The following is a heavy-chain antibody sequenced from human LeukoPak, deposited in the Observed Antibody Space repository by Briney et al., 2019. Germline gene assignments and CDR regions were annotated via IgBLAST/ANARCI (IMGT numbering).Heavy chain of an antibody. CDR1: GFTFSNYW. CDR3: ARFLWSTASSGMDY. J-gene: IGHJ4*02. Sequence: PGGSLRLSCAASGFTFSNYWMSWVRQAPGKGLEWVANIKQDASEIYYVGSVKGRFIISRDNAKNSLFLQMNSLRAEDTAVYYCARFLWSTASSGMDYWGQGTLVTVSS. V-gene: IGHV3-7*03. D-gene: IGHD2/OR15-2a*01. CDR2: IKQDASEI.